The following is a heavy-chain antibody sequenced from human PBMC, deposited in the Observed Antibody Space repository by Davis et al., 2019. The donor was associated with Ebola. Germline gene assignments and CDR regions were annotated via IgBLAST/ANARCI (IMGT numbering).Heavy chain of an antibody. CDR2: INPNSGGT. V-gene: IGHV1-2*02. Sequence: ASVKVSCKGSGYIFSNYGITWARQAPGQGLEWMGWINPNSGGTNYAQKFQGRVTMTRDTSISTAYMELSRLRSDDTAVYYCARMGRAAAGKPIDYWGQGTLVTVSS. CDR1: GYIFSNYG. J-gene: IGHJ4*02. D-gene: IGHD6-13*01. CDR3: ARMGRAAAGKPIDY.